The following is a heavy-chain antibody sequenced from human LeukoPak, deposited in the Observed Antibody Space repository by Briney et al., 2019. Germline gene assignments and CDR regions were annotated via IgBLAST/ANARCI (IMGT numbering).Heavy chain of an antibody. Sequence: SETLSLTCTVSGGSISSCYWSWIRQPPGKGLEWIGYIYTGGSTNYNPSLKSRVTISVDTSKNQFSLKLSSVTAADTAVYYCARRVVVTGFSWYFDLWGRGTLVTVSS. J-gene: IGHJ2*01. CDR1: GGSISSCY. V-gene: IGHV4-4*09. CDR2: IYTGGST. CDR3: ARRVVVTGFSWYFDL. D-gene: IGHD2-15*01.